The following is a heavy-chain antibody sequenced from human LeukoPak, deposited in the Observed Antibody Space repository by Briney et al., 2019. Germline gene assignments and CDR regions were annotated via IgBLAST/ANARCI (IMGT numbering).Heavy chain of an antibody. CDR2: INPNSAAT. Sequence: ASVKVPCKTSGYTFSDYYTHWVRQAPGQGLEWMGWINPNSAATNYARRFQGRVTMTRDTSISTAYMELSRLTSDDTAVYYCARIRGGNNYHFDFWGQGTLVTVSS. CDR3: ARIRGGNNYHFDF. CDR1: GYTFSDYY. J-gene: IGHJ4*02. V-gene: IGHV1-2*02. D-gene: IGHD1-26*01.